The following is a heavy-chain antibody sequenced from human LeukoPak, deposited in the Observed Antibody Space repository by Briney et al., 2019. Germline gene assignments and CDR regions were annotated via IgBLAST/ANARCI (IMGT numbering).Heavy chain of an antibody. CDR2: ISYDGSNK. CDR3: ARGGILYGMDV. V-gene: IGHV3-30*03. J-gene: IGHJ6*02. D-gene: IGHD6-13*01. CDR1: GFTFSSYG. Sequence: GRSLRLSCVVSGFTFSSYGMHWVRQAPGKGLEWVAVISYDGSNKYYADSVKGRFTISRDNSKNTLYLQMNSLRAEDTAVYYCARGGILYGMDVWGQGTTVTVSS.